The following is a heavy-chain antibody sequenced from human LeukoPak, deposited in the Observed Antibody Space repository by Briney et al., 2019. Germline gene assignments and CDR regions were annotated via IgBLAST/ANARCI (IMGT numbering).Heavy chain of an antibody. CDR3: ARGQGGNYYLNYFDY. D-gene: IGHD1-26*01. CDR1: GGSFTTYY. J-gene: IGHJ4*02. CDR2: FYYGGST. V-gene: IGHV4-59*01. Sequence: PSETLSLTCTVTGGSFTTYYWSWIRQPPGKGLEWVGHFYYGGSTNYNPSLKSRVTISVDTSRNQFSLKLTSVIAADTAVYYCARGQGGNYYLNYFDYWGQGALVTVSS.